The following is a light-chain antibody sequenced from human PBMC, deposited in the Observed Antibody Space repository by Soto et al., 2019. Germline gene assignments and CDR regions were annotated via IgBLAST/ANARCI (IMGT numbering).Light chain of an antibody. CDR3: QQYTNWPRT. CDR1: QSISAN. J-gene: IGKJ1*01. V-gene: IGKV3-15*01. Sequence: EIVMTQSPATLSVSPGERATLSCRASQSISANLVWYQQKPGQAPGLLIYGASTRATGIPARFSGSGSGTEFTLTISSLQSEDFAVYYCQQYTNWPRTFGQGTKVDIK. CDR2: GAS.